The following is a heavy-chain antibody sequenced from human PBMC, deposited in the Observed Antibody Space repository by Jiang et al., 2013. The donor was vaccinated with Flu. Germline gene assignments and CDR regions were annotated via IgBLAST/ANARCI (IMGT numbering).Heavy chain of an antibody. V-gene: IGHV1-2*02. CDR2: IIPYSGGT. CDR1: GYTFTSYA. Sequence: QLVESGAEVKKPGASVKVSCKASGYTFTSYAMHWVRQAPGQGLEWMGWIIPYSGGTTYAQKFQGRVTMTRDTSISTAYMELSRLTSDDTAVYYCARHNWFDPWGQGTLVTVSS. J-gene: IGHJ5*01. CDR3: ARHNWFDP.